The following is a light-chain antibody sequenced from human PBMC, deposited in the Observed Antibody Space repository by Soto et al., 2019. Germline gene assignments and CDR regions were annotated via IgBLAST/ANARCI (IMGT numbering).Light chain of an antibody. J-gene: IGKJ1*01. CDR1: QGIRND. V-gene: IGKV1-6*01. Sequence: AVQMTQSPSSLSASVGDRVTITCRASQGIRNDLGWYQQKPGKAPKLLIYAASSLQSGVPSGFSGSGSGTDFTLTISSLQPEDFATYYCLQDYNYPLTFGQGTKVDIK. CDR2: AAS. CDR3: LQDYNYPLT.